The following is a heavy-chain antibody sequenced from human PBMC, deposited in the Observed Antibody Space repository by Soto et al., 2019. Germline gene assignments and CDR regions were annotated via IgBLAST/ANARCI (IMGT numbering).Heavy chain of an antibody. CDR3: ARVYDYYDSSGCLDY. CDR1: GGSVSSGSYY. Sequence: SETLSLTCTVSGGSVSSGSYYWSWIRQPPGKGLEWIGYIYYSGSTNYNPSLKSRVTISVDTSKNQFSLKLSSVTAADTAVYYCARVYDYYDSSGCLDYWGQGTLVTVSS. CDR2: IYYSGST. V-gene: IGHV4-61*01. D-gene: IGHD3-22*01. J-gene: IGHJ4*02.